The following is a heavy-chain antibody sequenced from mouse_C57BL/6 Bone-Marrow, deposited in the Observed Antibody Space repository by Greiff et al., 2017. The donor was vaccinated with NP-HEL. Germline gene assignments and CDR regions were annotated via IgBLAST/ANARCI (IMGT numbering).Heavy chain of an antibody. CDR1: GFTFSSYG. J-gene: IGHJ4*01. CDR3: ASHPMDY. Sequence: EVQLMESGGDLVKPGGSLKLSCAASGFTFSSYGMSWVRQTPDKRLEWVATISSGGSYTYYPDSVKGRFTISRDNAKNTLYLQMSSLKSEDTAMYYCASHPMDYWGQGTSVTVSS. CDR2: ISSGGSYT. V-gene: IGHV5-6*01.